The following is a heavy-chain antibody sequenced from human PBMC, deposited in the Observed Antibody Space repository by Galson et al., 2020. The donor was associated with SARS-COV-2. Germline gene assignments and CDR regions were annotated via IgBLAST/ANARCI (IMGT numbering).Heavy chain of an antibody. CDR1: GFSFSDYN. D-gene: IGHD3-10*01. CDR2: IHRSYSPI. Sequence: GGSLRLSCTASGFSFSDYNMDWVRQAPGKGLEWVSYIHRSYSPIYSTDSVKGRFTIPRDNSKNSMYLEMNSLRAEDSAIYYCARDGMIQGDIDSWGQGTLVTVSS. V-gene: IGHV3-48*03. CDR3: ARDGMIQGDIDS. J-gene: IGHJ4*02.